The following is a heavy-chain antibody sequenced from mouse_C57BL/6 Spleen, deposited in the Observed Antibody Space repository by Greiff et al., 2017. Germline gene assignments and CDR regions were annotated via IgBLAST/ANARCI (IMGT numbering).Heavy chain of an antibody. CDR2: INPNYGTT. V-gene: IGHV1-39*01. J-gene: IGHJ3*01. CDR3: ARDDGYLAWFAY. D-gene: IGHD2-3*01. CDR1: GYSFTDYN. Sequence: VEPGASVKISCKASGYSFTDYNMTWVKQSNGKSLEWIGVINPNYGTTSYNQKFKGKATLTVDQSSSTAYMQLNRLTSEDSADDYCARDDGYLAWFAYWGQGTLVTVSA.